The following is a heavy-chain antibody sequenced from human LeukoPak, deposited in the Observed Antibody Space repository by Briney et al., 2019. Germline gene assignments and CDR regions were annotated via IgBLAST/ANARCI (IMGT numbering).Heavy chain of an antibody. D-gene: IGHD3-3*01. V-gene: IGHV3-11*04. CDR1: GFTFSDYY. Sequence: GGSLRLSCAASGFTFSDYYMSWIRQAPGKGLEWVSYISSSGSTIYYADSVKGRFTISRDNAKNSLCLQMNSLRAEDTAVYYCARVTNYDFWSGYNFDYWGQGTLVTVSS. J-gene: IGHJ4*02. CDR2: ISSSGSTI. CDR3: ARVTNYDFWSGYNFDY.